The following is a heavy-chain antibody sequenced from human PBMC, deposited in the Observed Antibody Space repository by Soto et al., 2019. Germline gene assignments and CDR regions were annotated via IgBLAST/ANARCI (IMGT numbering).Heavy chain of an antibody. J-gene: IGHJ4*02. CDR3: ARGITIFGVVFDY. CDR2: IYYSGST. CDR1: GGSISSYY. V-gene: IGHV4-59*01. Sequence: SETLSLTCTVSGGSISSYYWSWIRQPPGKGLEWIGYIYYSGSTNYNPSLKSRVTISVDTSKNQFSLKLSSVTAADTAVYYCARGITIFGVVFDYWGQGTLVTVSS. D-gene: IGHD3-3*01.